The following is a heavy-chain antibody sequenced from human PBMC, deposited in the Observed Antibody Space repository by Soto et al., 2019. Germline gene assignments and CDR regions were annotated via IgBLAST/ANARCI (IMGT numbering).Heavy chain of an antibody. CDR2: IIPIFGTA. J-gene: IGHJ6*02. D-gene: IGHD6-13*01. V-gene: IGHV1-69*12. CDR3: ASLIAAAGPPHSPRYYYGMDV. CDR1: GGTFSSHA. Sequence: QVQLVQSGAEVKKPGSSVKVSCKASGGTFSSHAISWVRQAPGQGLEWMGGIIPIFGTADYAQKFQGRVTITADESTSTAYMELSSLRSEDTAVYYCASLIAAAGPPHSPRYYYGMDVWGQGTTVTVSS.